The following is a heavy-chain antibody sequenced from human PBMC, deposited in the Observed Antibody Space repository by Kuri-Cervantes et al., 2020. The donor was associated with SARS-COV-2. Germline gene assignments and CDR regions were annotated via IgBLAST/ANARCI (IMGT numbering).Heavy chain of an antibody. CDR2: ISAYNGNT. Sequence: ASVKVSCKASGYTFTSYGISWVRQAPGQGLEWMGWISAYNGNTNYAQKLQGRVTMTTDTSTSTAYMELRSLRSDDTAVYYCARTRGIVVVPAAMGGAFDIWCQGTRGT. V-gene: IGHV1-18*01. J-gene: IGHJ3*02. CDR1: GYTFTSYG. D-gene: IGHD2-2*01. CDR3: ARTRGIVVVPAAMGGAFDI.